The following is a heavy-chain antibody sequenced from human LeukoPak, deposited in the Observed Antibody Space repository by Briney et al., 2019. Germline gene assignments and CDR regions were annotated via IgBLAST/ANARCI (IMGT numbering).Heavy chain of an antibody. CDR3: ARESRDILTGYALLPSALSPLRPPGY. CDR1: GFTFSSYS. V-gene: IGHV3-48*04. J-gene: IGHJ4*02. CDR2: ISSSSSTI. Sequence: GGSLRLSCAASGFTFSSYSMNWVRQAPGKGLEWVSYISSSSSTIYYADSVKGRFTISRDNAKNSLYLQMNSLRAEDTAVYYCARESRDILTGYALLPSALSPLRPPGYWGQGTLVTVSS. D-gene: IGHD3-9*01.